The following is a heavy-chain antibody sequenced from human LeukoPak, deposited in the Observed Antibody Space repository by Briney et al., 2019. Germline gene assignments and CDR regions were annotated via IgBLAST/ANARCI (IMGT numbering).Heavy chain of an antibody. D-gene: IGHD3-3*01. J-gene: IGHJ5*02. V-gene: IGHV1-69*05. CDR1: GGTFSSYA. CDR3: ARVKDRDFWSGYQEP. CDR2: IIPIFGTA. Sequence: SVKVSCKASGGTFSSYAISWVRQAPGQGLEWLGGIIPIFGTANYAQKFQGRVTITTDESTSTAYMELSSLRSEDTAVYYCARVKDRDFWSGYQEPWGQGTLVTVSS.